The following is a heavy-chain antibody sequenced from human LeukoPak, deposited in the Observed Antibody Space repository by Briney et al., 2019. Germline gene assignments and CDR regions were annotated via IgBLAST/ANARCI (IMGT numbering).Heavy chain of an antibody. CDR1: GGSISSYY. D-gene: IGHD3-22*01. Sequence: SETLSPTCTVSGGSISSYYWSWIRQPPGKGLEWIGYIYYSGSTNYNPSLKSRVTISVDTSKNQFSLKLSSVTAADTAVYYCAREQSSGYPDDAFDIWGQGTMVTVSS. J-gene: IGHJ3*02. CDR2: IYYSGST. V-gene: IGHV4-59*01. CDR3: AREQSSGYPDDAFDI.